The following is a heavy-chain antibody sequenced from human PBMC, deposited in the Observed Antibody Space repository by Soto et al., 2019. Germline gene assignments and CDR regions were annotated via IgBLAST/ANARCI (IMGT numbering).Heavy chain of an antibody. CDR1: GFTFSSYG. V-gene: IGHV3-33*01. CDR2: IWYDGSNK. J-gene: IGHJ4*02. D-gene: IGHD5-18*01. CDR3: ASSIAGYRGGFDY. Sequence: GGSLRLSCAASGFTFSSYGMHWVRQAPGKGLEWVAVIWYDGSNKYYADSVKGRFTISRDNSKNTLYLQMNSLRAEDTAVYYCASSIAGYRGGFDYWGQGTLVTVSS.